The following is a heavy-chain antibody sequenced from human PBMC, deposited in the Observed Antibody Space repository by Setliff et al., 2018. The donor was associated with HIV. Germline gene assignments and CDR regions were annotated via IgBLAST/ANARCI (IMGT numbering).Heavy chain of an antibody. CDR2: MNPNTGVA. CDR1: GHTFSNSD. V-gene: IGHV1-8*01. D-gene: IGHD3-10*01. J-gene: IGHJ6*04. CDR3: ASGKGVGGVIITGGLDV. Sequence: ASVQVSCKASGHTFSNSDIHWVRRATGQGLEWMGWMNPNTGVAGYALKFQGRVTMTRDTSISTAYMGLSSLTSEGTAVYWCASGKGVGGVIITGGLDVWGKGTTVTVSS.